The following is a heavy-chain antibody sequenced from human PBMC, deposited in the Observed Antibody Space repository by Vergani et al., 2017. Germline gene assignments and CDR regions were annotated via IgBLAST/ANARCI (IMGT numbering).Heavy chain of an antibody. D-gene: IGHD1-7*01. V-gene: IGHV1-2*02. Sequence: QVQLVQSGAEVKKPGASVKVSCKASGYTFTSYGISWVRQAPGQGLEWMGWINPNSGGTNYAQKFQGRVTMTRDTSISTAYMELSRLRSDDTAVYYCARDWNYWGWFDPWGQGTLVTVSS. J-gene: IGHJ5*02. CDR1: GYTFTSYG. CDR3: ARDWNYWGWFDP. CDR2: INPNSGGT.